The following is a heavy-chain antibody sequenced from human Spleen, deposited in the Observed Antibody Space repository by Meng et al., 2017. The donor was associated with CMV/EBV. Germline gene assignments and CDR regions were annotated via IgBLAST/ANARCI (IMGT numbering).Heavy chain of an antibody. V-gene: IGHV4-39*07. Sequence: QLAAWGPGLVKASETLSLPCTVSGGSISSSSYYWGWIRQPPGKGLEWIGSIYYSGSTYYNPSLKSRVTISVDTSKNQFSLKLSSVTAADTAVYYCARGRQWLGEYFDYWGQGTLVTVSS. CDR3: ARGRQWLGEYFDY. D-gene: IGHD6-19*01. CDR1: GGSISSSSYY. CDR2: IYYSGST. J-gene: IGHJ4*02.